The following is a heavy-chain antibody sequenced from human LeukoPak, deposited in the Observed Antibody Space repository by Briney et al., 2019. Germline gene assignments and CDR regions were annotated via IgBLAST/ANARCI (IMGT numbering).Heavy chain of an antibody. CDR3: ARRRIAAGSIRPKGWFDP. D-gene: IGHD6-19*01. CDR2: IYTSGST. J-gene: IGHJ5*02. CDR1: GGSITSGTYY. Sequence: SETLSLTCTVSGGSITSGTYYWSWIRQPAGKGLEWIGRIYTSGSTNYNPSLKSRVTISVDTSKNQFSLKLSSVTAADTAVYYCARRRIAAGSIRPKGWFDPWGQGTLVTVSS. V-gene: IGHV4-61*02.